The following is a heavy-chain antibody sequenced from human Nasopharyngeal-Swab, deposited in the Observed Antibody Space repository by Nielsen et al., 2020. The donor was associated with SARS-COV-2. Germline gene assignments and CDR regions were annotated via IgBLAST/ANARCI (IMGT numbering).Heavy chain of an antibody. J-gene: IGHJ6*03. V-gene: IGHV3-23*01. Sequence: GGSLRLSCAASGFTFSNYAMSWVRQAPGKGLEWVSGISGGGISTNYADSVKGRFTISRDNSKNTRFLQMNSLRAEDTALYYCAKGSTQYFFYYYMDVWGKGTTVTVSS. CDR3: AKGSTQYFFYYYMDV. CDR2: ISGGGIST. CDR1: GFTFSNYA.